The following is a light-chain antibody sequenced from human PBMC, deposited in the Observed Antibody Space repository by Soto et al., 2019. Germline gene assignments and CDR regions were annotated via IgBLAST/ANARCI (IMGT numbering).Light chain of an antibody. CDR3: QQYNNWPPT. Sequence: EIVMTQSPATLSVSPGERATLSCRASQSVSGNLAWYQQKPGQAPRLLIYGASTRATGIPARFSGSGSGTDFPLTISRQPSEVFAVYYRQQYNNWPPTFGQGTKVEIK. CDR1: QSVSGN. V-gene: IGKV3D-15*01. J-gene: IGKJ1*01. CDR2: GAS.